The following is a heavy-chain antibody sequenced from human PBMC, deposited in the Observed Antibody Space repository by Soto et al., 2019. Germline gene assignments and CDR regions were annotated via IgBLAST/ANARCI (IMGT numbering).Heavy chain of an antibody. J-gene: IGHJ4*02. Sequence: ASVEVSCKASGYTFTSYYIPWVRQAPGQGLEWMGMINPCSGSTSYAQKLQGRVTMTTDTSTSTAYMELSSLRSDDTAVYYCARFTALGGWSRGWYVDDWGQGTMVTVSS. CDR3: ARFTALGGWSRGWYVDD. V-gene: IGHV1-46*01. CDR1: GYTFTSYY. CDR2: INPCSGST. D-gene: IGHD6-19*01.